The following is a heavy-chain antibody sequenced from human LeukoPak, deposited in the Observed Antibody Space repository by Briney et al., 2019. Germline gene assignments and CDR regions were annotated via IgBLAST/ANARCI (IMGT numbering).Heavy chain of an antibody. CDR2: VTFNSNNK. CDR3: AKAKGFAAMYYFDY. V-gene: IGHV3-9*01. Sequence: SLRLSCAASGFTIRDYAMHWVRPRPGKGLEWVSGVTFNSNNKDYVGSVKGRFVISRDNANNSLYLQMNSLRPEDTAWYYCAKAKGFAAMYYFDYWGQGVLVTVSS. CDR1: GFTIRDYA. D-gene: IGHD6-25*01. J-gene: IGHJ4*02.